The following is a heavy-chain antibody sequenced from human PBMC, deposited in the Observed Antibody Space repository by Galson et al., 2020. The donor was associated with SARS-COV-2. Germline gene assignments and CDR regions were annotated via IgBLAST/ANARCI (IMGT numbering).Heavy chain of an antibody. CDR3: ARVISGWYSVLQYGMDV. CDR2: ISYDGSNK. V-gene: IGHV3-30*04. CDR1: GFTFSSYA. Sequence: LSLTCAASGFTFSSYAMHWVRQAPGKGLERVAVISYDGSNKYYADSVKSRFTISRDNSKNTLYLQMNSLRAEDTAVYYCARVISGWYSVLQYGMDVWGQGTTVTFSS. J-gene: IGHJ6*02. D-gene: IGHD6-19*01.